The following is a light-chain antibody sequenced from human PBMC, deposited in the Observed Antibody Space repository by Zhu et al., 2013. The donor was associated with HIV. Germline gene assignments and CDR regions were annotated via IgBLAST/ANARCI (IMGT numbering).Light chain of an antibody. Sequence: VVTQEPSLTVSPGGTVTLTCGSSTGAVTSGRYPYWFQQKAGQGPKTLIFDTNKKHSWTPARFSGSLLGGKAALTLSGAQPEDEADYYCLLLDGYSYVFGSGTKVTVL. V-gene: IGLV7-46*01. CDR2: DTN. CDR1: TGAVTSGRY. CDR3: LLLDGYSYV. J-gene: IGLJ1*01.